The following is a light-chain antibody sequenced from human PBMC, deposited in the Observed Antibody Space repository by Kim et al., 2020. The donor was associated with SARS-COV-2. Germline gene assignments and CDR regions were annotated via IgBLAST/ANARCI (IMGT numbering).Light chain of an antibody. J-gene: IGLJ3*02. V-gene: IGLV2-14*04. CDR2: DVS. CDR1: SSDVGGYNY. Sequence: GQSITISCTGTSSDVGGYNYVSWYQQHPGKAPKLMIYDVSKPPSGVSDLCSGSKSCNTAALTISGRQAEDEADYYCGSYTSSSTLVFGGGTKLTVL. CDR3: GSYTSSSTLV.